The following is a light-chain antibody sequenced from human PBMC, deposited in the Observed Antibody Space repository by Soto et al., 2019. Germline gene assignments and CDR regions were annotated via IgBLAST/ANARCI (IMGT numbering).Light chain of an antibody. CDR2: EVV. CDR3: CSYTSTATLK. J-gene: IGLJ3*02. CDR1: KNDVGAFNF. Sequence: QSALTQPASVSGSPGQSITISCSGTKNDVGAFNFVSWYQHHPGRAPKLIIYEVVYRPSGIPDRFSGSKSGATASLTISGLQADDEAHYYCCSYTSTATLKFGGGTKLTVL. V-gene: IGLV2-14*01.